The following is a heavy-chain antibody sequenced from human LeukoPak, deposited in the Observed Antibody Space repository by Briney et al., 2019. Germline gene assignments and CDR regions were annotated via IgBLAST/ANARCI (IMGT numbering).Heavy chain of an antibody. J-gene: IGHJ3*02. CDR2: AYFSGIT. CDR3: ASSVVLDAFDI. D-gene: IGHD2-2*01. CDR1: SGSISSSSYY. Sequence: PSETLSLTCSVSSGSISSSSYYWGWVRQPPGKGLEWIGSAYFSGITYYNPSLKSRVTISVDTPKNLFSLKLSSVTATDTAVYYCASSVVLDAFDIWGQGTMVTVSS. V-gene: IGHV4-39*01.